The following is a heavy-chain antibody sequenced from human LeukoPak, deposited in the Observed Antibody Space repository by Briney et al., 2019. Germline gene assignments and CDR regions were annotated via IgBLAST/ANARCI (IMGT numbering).Heavy chain of an antibody. CDR3: ARMQDGGHNALHSYFDY. D-gene: IGHD4-23*01. CDR2: IIPIFGTA. V-gene: IGHV1-69*05. CDR1: GGTFSSYA. Sequence: SVKVSCKASGGTFSSYAISWVRQARGQGLEWMGGIIPIFGTANYAQKFQGRVTITTDESTSTVYMELSSLRSEDTAVYYCARMQDGGHNALHSYFDYWGQGTLVTVSS. J-gene: IGHJ4*02.